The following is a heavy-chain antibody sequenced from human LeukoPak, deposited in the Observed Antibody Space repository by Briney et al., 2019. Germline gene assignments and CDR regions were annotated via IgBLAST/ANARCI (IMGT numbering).Heavy chain of an antibody. CDR1: GGSISSSSYY. Sequence: PSETLSLTCTVSGGSISSSSYYWGWIRQPPGKGLEWIGEINQSGSTNYNPSLKSRVTISVDTSKNQFSLKLSSVTAADAAMYYCATFTLTLWGRGTQVTVSS. J-gene: IGHJ4*02. V-gene: IGHV4-39*07. D-gene: IGHD4/OR15-4a*01. CDR3: ATFTLTL. CDR2: INQSGST.